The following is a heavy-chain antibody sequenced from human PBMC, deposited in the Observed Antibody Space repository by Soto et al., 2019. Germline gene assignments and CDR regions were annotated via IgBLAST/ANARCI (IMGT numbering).Heavy chain of an antibody. J-gene: IGHJ4*02. CDR3: ARHRDYYDSSGYYYPLTFDY. CDR1: GGSISSSSYY. V-gene: IGHV4-39*01. D-gene: IGHD3-22*01. CDR2: IYYSGST. Sequence: PSETLSLTCTVSGGSISSSSYYWGWIRQPPGKGLEWIGSIYYSGSTYYNPSLKSRVTISVDTSKNQFSLKLSSVTAADTAVYYCARHRDYYDSSGYYYPLTFDYWGQGTLVTVSS.